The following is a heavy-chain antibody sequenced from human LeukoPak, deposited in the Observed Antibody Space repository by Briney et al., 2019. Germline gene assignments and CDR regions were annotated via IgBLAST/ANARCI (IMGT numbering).Heavy chain of an antibody. Sequence: SETLSLTCTVSGGSISSSSYYWGWIRQPPGKGLEWIGSIYYSGSIYYNPSLKSRVTISVDTSKNQFSLKLSSVTAADTAVYYCARAPTTQGFYYFDYWGQGTLVTVSS. V-gene: IGHV4-39*07. J-gene: IGHJ4*02. CDR2: IYYSGSI. CDR3: ARAPTTQGFYYFDY. D-gene: IGHD2-15*01. CDR1: GGSISSSSYY.